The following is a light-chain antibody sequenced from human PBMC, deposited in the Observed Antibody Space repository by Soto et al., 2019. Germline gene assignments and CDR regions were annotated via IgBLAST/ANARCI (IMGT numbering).Light chain of an antibody. Sequence: DIVMTQSPDSLAVSLGERATINCKSSQSVLYSSNNKNYLAWYQQKPGQPPKLLIYWASTRESGVPDRFSGSGSGTDFPLTISSLQAEDVAVYYCQQYCSNALTFGGGTKVEIK. CDR2: WAS. V-gene: IGKV4-1*01. CDR1: QSVLYSSNNKNY. J-gene: IGKJ4*01. CDR3: QQYCSNALT.